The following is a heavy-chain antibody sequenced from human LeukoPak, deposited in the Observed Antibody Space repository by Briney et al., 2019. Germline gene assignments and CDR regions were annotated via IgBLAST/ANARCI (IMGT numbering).Heavy chain of an antibody. CDR3: ARRDSSSWYYFDY. D-gene: IGHD6-13*01. CDR1: GGSISSYY. Sequence: SETLSLTCTVSGGSISSYYWNWIRQPPGKGLEWIGYTSYSGSTNYNPSLKSRVTISVDTSKNQLSLRLSSVTAADTAVYYCARRDSSSWYYFDYWGQGTLVTVSS. V-gene: IGHV4-59*01. J-gene: IGHJ4*02. CDR2: TSYSGST.